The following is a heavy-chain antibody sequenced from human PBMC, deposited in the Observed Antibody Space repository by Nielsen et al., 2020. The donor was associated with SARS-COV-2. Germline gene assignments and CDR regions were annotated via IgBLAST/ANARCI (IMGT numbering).Heavy chain of an antibody. V-gene: IGHV4-39*01. CDR1: DGSISSSSYF. J-gene: IGHJ5*02. CDR2: IFYRGST. CDR3: ARRDSSGPGWFDP. Sequence: SETLSLTCTVSDGSISSSSYFWDWIHQPPGKGLEWIGSIFYRGSTYYNPSLKGRVAVSVDTSKNQFSLKLNSVTAADAAVYYCARRDSSGPGWFDPWGQGTLVTVSS. D-gene: IGHD6-19*01.